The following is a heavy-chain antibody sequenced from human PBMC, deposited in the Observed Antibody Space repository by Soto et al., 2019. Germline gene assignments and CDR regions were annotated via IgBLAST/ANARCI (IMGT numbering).Heavy chain of an antibody. CDR2: IYRSGTT. V-gene: IGHV4-38-2*01. Sequence: PSETLSLTCVVSNFSISSGYYWGWIRQSPGKGLEWIASIYRSGTTSYNPSLKSRVTISVDPSKNQFSLMLTAVTAADTAVYYCARTHSGSYYSGFNYWGRGALVPVSS. D-gene: IGHD1-26*01. CDR1: NFSISSGYY. J-gene: IGHJ4*02. CDR3: ARTHSGSYYSGFNY.